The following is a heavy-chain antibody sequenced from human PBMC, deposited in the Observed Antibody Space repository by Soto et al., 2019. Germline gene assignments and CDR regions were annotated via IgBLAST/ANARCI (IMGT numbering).Heavy chain of an antibody. D-gene: IGHD3-10*01. J-gene: IGHJ6*02. CDR2: IYYSGST. Sequence: SETLSLTCTVSGGSISSGDYYWSWIRQPPGKGLEWIGYIYYSGSTYYNPSLKSRVTISVDTSKNQFSLKLSSVTAADTAVYYCARGWFGEIPYYYYGMDVWGQGTTVTVSS. CDR1: GGSISSGDYY. V-gene: IGHV4-30-4*01. CDR3: ARGWFGEIPYYYYGMDV.